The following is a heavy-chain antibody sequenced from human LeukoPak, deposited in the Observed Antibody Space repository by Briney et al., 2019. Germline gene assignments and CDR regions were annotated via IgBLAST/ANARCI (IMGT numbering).Heavy chain of an antibody. CDR2: ISSSSSTI. CDR1: GFTFSSYS. J-gene: IGHJ3*02. CDR3: ASRHSYGYIYAFDI. Sequence: QPGGSLRLSCAASGFTFSSYSMNWVRQAPGKGLEWVSYISSSSSTIYYADSVKGRFTISRDNAKNSLYLQMNSLRAEDTAVYYCASRHSYGYIYAFDIWGQGTMVTVSS. V-gene: IGHV3-48*04. D-gene: IGHD5-18*01.